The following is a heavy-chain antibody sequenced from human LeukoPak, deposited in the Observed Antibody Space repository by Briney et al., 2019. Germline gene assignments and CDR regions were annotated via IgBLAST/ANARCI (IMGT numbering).Heavy chain of an antibody. V-gene: IGHV3-21*01. CDR2: ISSSSSYI. Sequence: PGGSLRLSCAASGFTFSSYSMNWVRQAPGKGLEWVSSISSSSSYIYYADSVKGRFTISRDNAKNSLYLQMNSLRAEDTAVYYCARWGFRGSGSYYNVEDYWGQGTLVTVSS. J-gene: IGHJ4*02. CDR1: GFTFSSYS. CDR3: ARWGFRGSGSYYNVEDY. D-gene: IGHD3-10*01.